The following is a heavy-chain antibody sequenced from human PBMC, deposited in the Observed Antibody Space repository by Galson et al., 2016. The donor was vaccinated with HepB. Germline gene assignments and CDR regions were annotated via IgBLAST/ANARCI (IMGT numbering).Heavy chain of an antibody. CDR3: VKESQVGSNSYGPMLDL. V-gene: IGHV3-43*01. Sequence: SLRLSCAASGFTFDDYTMHWVRQAPGKGLEWVSLVTWNGTPYYADSVKGRFTISRDNNKNSLYLQMNTLRIEDAAVYYCVKESQVGSNSYGPMLDLWGQGTLVTVSS. CDR1: GFTFDDYT. CDR2: VTWNGTP. D-gene: IGHD5-18*01. J-gene: IGHJ5*02.